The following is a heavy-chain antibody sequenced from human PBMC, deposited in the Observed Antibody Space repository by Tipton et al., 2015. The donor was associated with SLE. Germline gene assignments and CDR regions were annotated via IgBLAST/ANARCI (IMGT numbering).Heavy chain of an antibody. V-gene: IGHV3-53*05. CDR2: IYSGETT. D-gene: IGHD2-15*01. CDR3: ATLWGYCSVGRCYSAF. CDR1: GFIVRSHY. Sequence: SLRLSCAASGFIVRSHYMSWVRQAPGKGLEWVSVIYSGETTYYADSVKGRFAISRDNSKNMLYLQMNSLRPEDTAVYYCATLWGYCSVGRCYSAFWGQGTLVTVSS. J-gene: IGHJ4*02.